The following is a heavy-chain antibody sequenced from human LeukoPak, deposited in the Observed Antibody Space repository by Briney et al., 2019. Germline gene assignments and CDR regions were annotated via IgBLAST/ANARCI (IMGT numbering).Heavy chain of an antibody. V-gene: IGHV4-59*01. D-gene: IGHD2/OR15-2a*01. CDR2: IYYSGST. J-gene: IGHJ4*02. Sequence: TLSXXXXVXXXSISXYYWSWIRQPPGKGLEWIGYIYYSGSTNYNPSLKSRVTISVDTSKNQFSLKLSSVTAADTAVYYCARGSIMYYFDYWGQGTLVTVSS. CDR1: XXSISXYY. CDR3: ARGSIMYYFDY.